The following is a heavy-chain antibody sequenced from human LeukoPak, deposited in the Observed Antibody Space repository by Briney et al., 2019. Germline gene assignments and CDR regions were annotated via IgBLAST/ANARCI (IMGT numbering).Heavy chain of an antibody. CDR2: INQSGST. D-gene: IGHD2-2*01. Sequence: SETLSLTCAIYGGSFSDYYWNWIRQPPGKGLEWIGEINQSGSTNYNPSLKSRVTISVHTSKKQFSLNLSPVTAADTAVYYCAAGCSSIRCYRYCYKDVWGKGTTVTVSS. V-gene: IGHV4-34*01. CDR3: AAGCSSIRCYRYCYKDV. CDR1: GGSFSDYY. J-gene: IGHJ6*03.